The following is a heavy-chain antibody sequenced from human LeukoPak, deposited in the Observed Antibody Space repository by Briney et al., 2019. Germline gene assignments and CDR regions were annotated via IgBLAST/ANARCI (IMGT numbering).Heavy chain of an antibody. CDR1: GFTFSSYW. J-gene: IGHJ3*02. Sequence: PGGSLRLSCAASGFTFSSYWMSWVRQAPGKGLEWVANIKQDGSEKYYVDSVKGRFTISRDNAKNSLYLQMNSLRAEDTAVYYCAKSMGATFYDLVAIDIWGQGTMVTVSS. V-gene: IGHV3-7*01. D-gene: IGHD5/OR15-5a*01. CDR2: IKQDGSEK. CDR3: AKSMGATFYDLVAIDI.